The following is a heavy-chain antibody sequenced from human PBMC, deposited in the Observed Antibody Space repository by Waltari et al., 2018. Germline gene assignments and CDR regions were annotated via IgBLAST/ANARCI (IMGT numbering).Heavy chain of an antibody. V-gene: IGHV3-7*01. CDR3: LGDHVY. Sequence: GGDLVQPGGSLRLSCAASGFSFNKYWMSWVRQAPGKGLEWVANIKQDGSEKYYKDSVKGRFIISRDNTNNSLYLQMNGLRAEDTAIYYCLGDHVYWGQGILVTVSS. J-gene: IGHJ4*02. CDR1: GFSFNKYW. CDR2: IKQDGSEK.